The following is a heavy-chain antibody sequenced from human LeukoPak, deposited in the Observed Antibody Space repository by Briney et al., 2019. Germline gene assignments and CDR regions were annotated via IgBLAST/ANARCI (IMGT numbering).Heavy chain of an antibody. CDR2: IYSGGAT. Sequence: GGSLRLSCAASQFSVSSHYMSWVRQAPGKGLEWVSVIYSGGATYYADSVKGRFTISRDNSKNTLYLQMNSLRAEDTAVYYCAKDGMSSGSFDYWGQGTLVTVSS. CDR3: AKDGMSSGSFDY. J-gene: IGHJ4*02. CDR1: QFSVSSHY. D-gene: IGHD6-25*01. V-gene: IGHV3-53*01.